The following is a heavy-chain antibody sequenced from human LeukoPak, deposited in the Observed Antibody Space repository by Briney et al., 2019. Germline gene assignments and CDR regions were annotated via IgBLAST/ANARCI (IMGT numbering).Heavy chain of an antibody. CDR1: GFTFSSYW. J-gene: IGHJ4*02. D-gene: IGHD5-18*01. CDR3: ARDLSGVTGYTYGRGIDY. Sequence: PGGSLRLSCAASGFTFSSYWMSWVRQAPGKGLEWVANIKKDGSEKYYVDSVKGRFTISRDNAKTSLYLQMNSLRAEDTAVYHCARDLSGVTGYTYGRGIDYWGQGTLVTVSS. CDR2: IKKDGSEK. V-gene: IGHV3-7*01.